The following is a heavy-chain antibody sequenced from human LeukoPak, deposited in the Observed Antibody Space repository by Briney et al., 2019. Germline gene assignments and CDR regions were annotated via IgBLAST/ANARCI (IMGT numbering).Heavy chain of an antibody. CDR2: IKQDGSEK. J-gene: IGHJ4*02. CDR3: AREIAAAGKVFDY. D-gene: IGHD6-13*01. V-gene: IGHV3-7*01. CDR1: GFTFISYW. Sequence: GSLRLSCAASGFTFISYWMSWVRQAPGKGLEWVANIKQDGSEKYYVDSVKGRFTISRDNAKNSLYLQMNSLRAEDTAVYYCAREIAAAGKVFDYWGQGTLVTVSS.